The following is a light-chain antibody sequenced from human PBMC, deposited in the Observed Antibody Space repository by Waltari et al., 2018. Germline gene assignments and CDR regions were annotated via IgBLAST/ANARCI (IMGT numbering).Light chain of an antibody. CDR1: NIGSDS. CDR2: YDS. CDR3: QVWHAAIDPGV. J-gene: IGLJ1*01. Sequence: SYVLTQPPSVSVAPGETARITCGGDNIGSDSVHWYPQKPGQAPVLVIFYDSARPSGIPERFSGSNSGNTATLTISRVEAGDEANYYCQVWHAAIDPGVFGTGTEVTV. V-gene: IGLV3-21*04.